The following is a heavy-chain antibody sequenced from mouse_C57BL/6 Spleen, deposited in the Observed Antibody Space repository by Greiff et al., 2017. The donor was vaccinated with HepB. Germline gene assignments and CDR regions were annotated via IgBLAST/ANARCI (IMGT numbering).Heavy chain of an antibody. D-gene: IGHD2-3*01. CDR3: ARDGRDGLFAY. CDR2: ISDGGSYT. V-gene: IGHV5-4*01. J-gene: IGHJ3*01. Sequence: EVHLVESGGGLVKPGGSLKLSCAASGFTFSSYAMSWVRQTPEKRLEWVATISDGGSYTYYPDNVKGRFTISRDNAKNNLYLQMSHLKSEDTAMYYCARDGRDGLFAYWGQGTLVTVSA. CDR1: GFTFSSYA.